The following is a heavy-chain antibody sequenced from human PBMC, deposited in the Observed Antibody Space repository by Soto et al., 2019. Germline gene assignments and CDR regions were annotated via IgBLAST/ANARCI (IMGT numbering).Heavy chain of an antibody. CDR2: INPIFCTA. CDR3: ARHGYSYGSDFAY. CDR1: GGTFSSYA. V-gene: IGHV1-69*12. J-gene: IGHJ4*02. D-gene: IGHD5-18*01. Sequence: QVQLVQSGAEVKKPGSSVKVSCKASGGTFSSYAISWVRQAPGQGLEWMGGINPIFCTANYAQKFQGRVTITADESTSTDSMELRSLRSEDKAVYYCARHGYSYGSDFAYWGQGTLVTVSS.